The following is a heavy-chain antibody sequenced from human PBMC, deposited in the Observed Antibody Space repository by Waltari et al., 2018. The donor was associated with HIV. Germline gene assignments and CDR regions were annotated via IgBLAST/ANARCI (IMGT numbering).Heavy chain of an antibody. D-gene: IGHD3-16*02. CDR1: GFTFSEYW. CDR2: IKQDGRWT. V-gene: IGHV3-7*01. J-gene: IGHJ4*02. CDR3: ATDGVWGSYRYVGGYFDY. Sequence: EVQLVESGGGLVHPGGSLSLSFAASGFTFSEYWMTWVRQAPGKGLEVVANIKQDGRWTDYVDSVRGRFTISRDNAKNSLYLQMNSLRAEDTAVYYCATDGVWGSYRYVGGYFDYWGQGTLVTVSS.